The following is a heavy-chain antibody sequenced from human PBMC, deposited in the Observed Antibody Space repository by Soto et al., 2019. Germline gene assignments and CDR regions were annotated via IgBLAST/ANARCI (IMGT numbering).Heavy chain of an antibody. CDR3: ARGDSGYDYRYYYYGMDV. CDR1: GFTFSSYG. D-gene: IGHD5-12*01. CDR2: IWYDGSNK. Sequence: QVQLVESGGGVVQPGRSLRLSCAASGFTFSSYGMHWVRQAPGKGLEWVAVIWYDGSNKYYADSVKGRFTISRDNSKNTLYLQMISLRAEDTAVYYCARGDSGYDYRYYYYGMDVWGQGTTVTVSS. V-gene: IGHV3-33*01. J-gene: IGHJ6*02.